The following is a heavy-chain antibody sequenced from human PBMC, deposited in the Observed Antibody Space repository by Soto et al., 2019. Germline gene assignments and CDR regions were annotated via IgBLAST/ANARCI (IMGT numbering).Heavy chain of an antibody. CDR2: IIPILGIA. CDR1: GGTFSSYT. Sequence: QVQLVQSGAEVKKPGSSVKVSCKASGGTFSSYTISWVRLAPGQGLELRGRIIPILGIANYAQKFQGGVTITADKSKSTGYMELSSLRSEETAVYCCAGESIAARPYYYYYLDVWGKGTTVTVSS. D-gene: IGHD6-6*01. J-gene: IGHJ6*03. CDR3: AGESIAARPYYYYYLDV. V-gene: IGHV1-69*08.